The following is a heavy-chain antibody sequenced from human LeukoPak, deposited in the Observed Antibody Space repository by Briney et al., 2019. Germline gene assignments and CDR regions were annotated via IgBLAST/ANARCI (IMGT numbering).Heavy chain of an antibody. CDR2: FFRGGDT. CDR3: VRQSFTYNSGWYWVDH. CDR1: GFTVSSNY. Sequence: GGSLRLSCAASGFTVSSNYMSWARQAQGRGLEWVSVFFRGGDTYYGDSVKGRFTISRDDSKNTVYLRMNSLRAEDTAVYYCVRQSFTYNSGWYWVDHWGQGILVTVSS. J-gene: IGHJ5*02. D-gene: IGHD6-19*01. V-gene: IGHV3-53*01.